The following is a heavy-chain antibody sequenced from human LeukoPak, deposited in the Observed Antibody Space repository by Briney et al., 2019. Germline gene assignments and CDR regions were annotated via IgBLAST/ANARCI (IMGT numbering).Heavy chain of an antibody. D-gene: IGHD3-22*01. V-gene: IGHV4-59*12. CDR2: IYYSGST. CDR1: GGSISSYY. J-gene: IGHJ4*02. CDR3: ARRYDSSGYFTGR. Sequence: SETLSLTCTVSGGSISSYYWSWIRQPPGKGLEWIGYIYYSGSTNYNPSLKSRVTISVDTSKNQFSLKLSSVTAADTAVYYCARRYDSSGYFTGRWGQGTLVTVSS.